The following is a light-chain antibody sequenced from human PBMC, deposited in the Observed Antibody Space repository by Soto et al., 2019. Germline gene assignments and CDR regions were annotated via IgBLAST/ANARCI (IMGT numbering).Light chain of an antibody. Sequence: EIVLTQSPATLSLSPGERATLSCRASQSVSSYLAWYQQKPGQAPMLLIYDASNMATGIPARFSGSGSGTDFTLTISSLEPDDFAVYYCQQRSEWTSTFGGGTKVQIK. CDR2: DAS. CDR1: QSVSSY. CDR3: QQRSEWTST. V-gene: IGKV3-11*01. J-gene: IGKJ4*01.